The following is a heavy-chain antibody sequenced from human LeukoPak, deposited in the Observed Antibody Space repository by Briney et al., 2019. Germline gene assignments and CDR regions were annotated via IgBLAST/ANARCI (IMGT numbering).Heavy chain of an antibody. V-gene: IGHV3-48*03. Sequence: GGSLRLSCAASGLTFSSYEMNWVRQAPGKGLEWVSYISSSGSTIYYADSVKGRFTISRDNAKNSLYLQMDSLRAEDTAVYYCARESEGGWVDYWGQGTLVTVSS. CDR3: ARESEGGWVDY. CDR2: ISSSGSTI. J-gene: IGHJ4*02. CDR1: GLTFSSYE. D-gene: IGHD6-19*01.